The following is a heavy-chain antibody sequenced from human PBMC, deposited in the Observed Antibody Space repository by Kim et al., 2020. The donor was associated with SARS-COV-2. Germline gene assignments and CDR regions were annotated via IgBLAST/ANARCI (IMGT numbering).Heavy chain of an antibody. J-gene: IGHJ4*02. CDR1: GGSFSGYY. D-gene: IGHD6-13*01. Sequence: SETLSLTCAVYGGSFSGYYWSWIRQPPGKGLEWIGEINHSGSTNYNPSLKSRVTISVDTSKNQFSLKLSSVTAADTAVYYCARLRQLGDYWGQGTLVTVSS. V-gene: IGHV4-34*01. CDR3: ARLRQLGDY. CDR2: INHSGST.